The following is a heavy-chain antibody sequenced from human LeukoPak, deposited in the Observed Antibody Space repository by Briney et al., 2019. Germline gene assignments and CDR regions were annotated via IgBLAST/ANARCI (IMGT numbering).Heavy chain of an antibody. Sequence: GGSLRLSCAASGFTFSSYGMHWVRQAPGKGLEWVAVISYDGSNKYYADSVKGRFTISRDNSKNTLYLQMNSLRAEDTAVYYCAKVELPCSSTSCYYDGDAFDIWGQGTIVTVSS. CDR2: ISYDGSNK. J-gene: IGHJ3*02. CDR3: AKVELPCSSTSCYYDGDAFDI. CDR1: GFTFSSYG. V-gene: IGHV3-30*18. D-gene: IGHD2-2*01.